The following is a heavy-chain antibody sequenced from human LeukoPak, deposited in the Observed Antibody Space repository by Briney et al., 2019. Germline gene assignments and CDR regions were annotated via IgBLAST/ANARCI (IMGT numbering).Heavy chain of an antibody. V-gene: IGHV4-34*01. Sequence: SETLSLTCAVYGGSFSGYYWGWIRQPPGKGLEWIGSIYYSGSTYYNPSLKSRVTISVDTSKNQFSPKLSSVTAADTAVYYCAQRGTYYYDSSGYYGPFDYWGQGTLVTVSS. D-gene: IGHD3-22*01. CDR1: GGSFSGYY. CDR2: IYYSGST. J-gene: IGHJ4*02. CDR3: AQRGTYYYDSSGYYGPFDY.